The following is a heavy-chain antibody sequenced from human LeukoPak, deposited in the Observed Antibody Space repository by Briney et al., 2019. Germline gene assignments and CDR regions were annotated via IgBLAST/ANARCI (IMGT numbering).Heavy chain of an antibody. CDR1: GFTVTNNY. V-gene: IGHV3-7*01. D-gene: IGHD1-26*01. J-gene: IGHJ4*02. Sequence: PGGSLRLSCAASGFTVTNNYMSWVRQAPGKGLEWVANIKQDGSEKYYVDSVKGRFTISRDNAKSSLYLQMNSLRAEDTAVYYCARGAIVGANFDYWGQGTLVTVSS. CDR2: IKQDGSEK. CDR3: ARGAIVGANFDY.